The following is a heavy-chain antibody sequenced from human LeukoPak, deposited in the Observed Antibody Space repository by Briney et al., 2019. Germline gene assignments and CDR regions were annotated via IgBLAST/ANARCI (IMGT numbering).Heavy chain of an antibody. V-gene: IGHV4-4*07. D-gene: IGHD2-15*01. CDR3: ARDYCSGGSCYLSPDAFDI. CDR2: IYTSGST. J-gene: IGHJ3*02. Sequence: SETLSLTCTVSGGSISSYYWSWIRQPAGKGLEWIGRIYTSGSTNYNPSLKSGVTMSVDTSKNQFSLKLSSVTAADTAVYYCARDYCSGGSCYLSPDAFDIWGQGTMVTVSS. CDR1: GGSISSYY.